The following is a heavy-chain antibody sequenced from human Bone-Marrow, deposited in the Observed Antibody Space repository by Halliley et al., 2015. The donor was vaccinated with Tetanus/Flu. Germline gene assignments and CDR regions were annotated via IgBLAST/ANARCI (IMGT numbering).Heavy chain of an antibody. V-gene: IGHV1-69*01. CDR1: GGTFSNYA. CDR3: ARSKELGFSSSDAFDI. Sequence: QVQLVQSGAEVKKPGSSVQVPCKASGGTFSNYAISWVRQAPGQGLEWMGGIIPIFGSSNYAQKFQGRVTITADESTSTAYMELSSLRSDDPAVFYCARSKELGFSSSDAFDIWGQGTMVTVSS. J-gene: IGHJ3*02. D-gene: IGHD1-26*01. CDR2: IIPIFGSS.